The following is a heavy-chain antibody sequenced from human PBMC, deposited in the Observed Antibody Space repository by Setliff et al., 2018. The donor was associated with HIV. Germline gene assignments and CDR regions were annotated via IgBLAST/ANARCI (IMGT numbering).Heavy chain of an antibody. CDR1: GFTFTNFE. CDR2: ISSGGGSI. D-gene: IGHD3-22*01. Sequence: GGSLRLSCAASGFTFTNFEMNWVRQAPGKGLEWVSYISSGGGSIYHADSMKGRFTISRDNAKKLVYLQMNSMRAEDTAIYYCARDRASSGYYARFDHWGQGTLVTVS. CDR3: ARDRASSGYYARFDH. J-gene: IGHJ4*02. V-gene: IGHV3-48*03.